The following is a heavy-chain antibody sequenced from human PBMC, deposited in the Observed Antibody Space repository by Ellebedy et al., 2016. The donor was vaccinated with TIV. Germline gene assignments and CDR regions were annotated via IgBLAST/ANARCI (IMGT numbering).Heavy chain of an antibody. V-gene: IGHV3-23*01. CDR1: GFSFNSYA. D-gene: IGHD3-22*01. Sequence: GESLKISCAASGFSFNSYAMSWVRQAPGKGLEWVSTISNTGSRTYSADSVEGRFIISRDNSKRTLFLHMNRLRAEDTALYYCAKGRGVGSDSSAPRYYFDYWGLGTLVTVSS. CDR2: ISNTGSRT. CDR3: AKGRGVGSDSSAPRYYFDY. J-gene: IGHJ4*02.